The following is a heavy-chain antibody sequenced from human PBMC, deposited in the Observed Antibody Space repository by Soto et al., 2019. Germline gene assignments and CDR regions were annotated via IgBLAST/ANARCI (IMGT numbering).Heavy chain of an antibody. J-gene: IGHJ4*02. CDR2: ISSNRSYI. CDR1: GFTFSSYS. CDR3: AREVSKYSGYDFDY. Sequence: EVQLVESGGGLVQPGGSLRLSCAASGFTFSSYSMNWVRQAPGKGLEWVSSISSNRSYIYYADSVKGRFTISRDNAKNSLYLQMNSLRAEDTAVYYCAREVSKYSGYDFDYWGQGTLVTVSS. D-gene: IGHD5-12*01. V-gene: IGHV3-21*01.